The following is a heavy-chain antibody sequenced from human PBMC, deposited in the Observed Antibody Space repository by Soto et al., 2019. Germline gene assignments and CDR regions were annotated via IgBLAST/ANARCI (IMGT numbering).Heavy chain of an antibody. Sequence: ASVKVSCKASGYTFTSYDINWVRQATGQGLEWMGWMNPNGGNTGYAQKFQGRVTMTRNTSISTAYMELSSLRSEDTAVYYCARGEGGYCSSTSCYLDYMDVWGKGTTVTVSS. J-gene: IGHJ6*03. CDR2: MNPNGGNT. V-gene: IGHV1-8*01. CDR1: GYTFTSYD. D-gene: IGHD2-2*03. CDR3: ARGEGGYCSSTSCYLDYMDV.